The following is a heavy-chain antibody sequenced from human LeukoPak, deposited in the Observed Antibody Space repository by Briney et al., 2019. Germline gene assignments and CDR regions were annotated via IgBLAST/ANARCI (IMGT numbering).Heavy chain of an antibody. D-gene: IGHD3-3*01. CDR2: IKLDGSEK. CDR1: GFTFSAHY. J-gene: IGHJ4*02. V-gene: IGHV3-7*03. CDR3: ARDQYDTWSRRGNFDS. Sequence: GGSLRLSCVASGFTFSAHYMDWVRQAPGKGLEWVANIKLDGSEKNYVDSVKGPFTISRDNTKNSLYLQMNSLRVEDTAVFYCARDQYDTWSRRGNFDSWGQGTLVIVSS.